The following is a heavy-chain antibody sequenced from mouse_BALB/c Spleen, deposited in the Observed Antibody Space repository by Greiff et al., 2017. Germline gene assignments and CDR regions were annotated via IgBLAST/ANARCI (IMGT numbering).Heavy chain of an antibody. CDR2: ISSGSSTI. Sequence: EVMLVESGGGLVQPGGSRKLSCAASGFTFSSFGMHWVRQAPEKGLEWVAYISSGSSTIYYADTVKGRFTISRDNPKNTLFLQMTSLRSEDTAMYYCARRTTMITTVYYAMDYWGQGTSVTVSS. CDR1: GFTFSSFG. J-gene: IGHJ4*01. D-gene: IGHD2-4*01. V-gene: IGHV5-17*02. CDR3: ARRTTMITTVYYAMDY.